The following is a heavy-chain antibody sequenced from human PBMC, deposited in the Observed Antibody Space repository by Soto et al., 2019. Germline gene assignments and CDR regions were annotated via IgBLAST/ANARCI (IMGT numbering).Heavy chain of an antibody. Sequence: GGSLRLSCAASGFTFSSYAMHWVRQAPGKGLEWVAVISYDGSNKYYADSVKGRFTISRDNSKNTLYLQMNSLRAEDTAVYYCAIDFTPELTNWFDPWGQGTLVTVSS. CDR3: AIDFTPELTNWFDP. V-gene: IGHV3-30-3*01. D-gene: IGHD2-15*01. CDR1: GFTFSSYA. CDR2: ISYDGSNK. J-gene: IGHJ5*02.